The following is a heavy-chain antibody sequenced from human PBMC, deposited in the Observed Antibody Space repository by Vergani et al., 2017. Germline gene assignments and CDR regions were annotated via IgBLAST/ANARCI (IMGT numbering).Heavy chain of an antibody. CDR3: AKAHPRNSGYDYLYYYHAMDV. CDR1: GFTFYNSN. J-gene: IGHJ6*02. CDR2: ISGSGGST. V-gene: IGHV3-23*04. D-gene: IGHD5-12*01. Sequence: VQLVESGGGVVQPGESLRLSCAASTSGFTFYNSNMHWVRQAPGKGLEWVSGISGSGGSTYYAGSVKGRFTISRDSSKNTLYLQMNSLSAGDTAVYYCAKAHPRNSGYDYLYYYHAMDVWGQGTTVTVSS.